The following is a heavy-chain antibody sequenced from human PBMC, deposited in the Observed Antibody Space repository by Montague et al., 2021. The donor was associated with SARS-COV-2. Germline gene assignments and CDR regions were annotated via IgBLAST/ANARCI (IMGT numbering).Heavy chain of an antibody. V-gene: IGHV4-4*02. D-gene: IGHD3-22*01. CDR2: IYHTGNT. CDR1: GASVTSTNW. CDR3: ASPNEGSGYYRPFDY. Sequence: SETLSLTCGVSGASVTSTNWWSWVRQPTGKGLEWVGEIYHTGNTNYSPSLKNRVFISLDKSKNQLSLRLNSVTAADTAVYYCASPNEGSGYYRPFDYWGQGTLVTVSS. J-gene: IGHJ4*02.